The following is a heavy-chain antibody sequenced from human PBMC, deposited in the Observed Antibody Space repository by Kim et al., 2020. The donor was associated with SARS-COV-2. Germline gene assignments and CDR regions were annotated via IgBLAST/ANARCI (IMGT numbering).Heavy chain of an antibody. V-gene: IGHV1-2*02. CDR1: GYTFTGYY. CDR2: INPNSGGT. Sequence: ASVKVSCKASGYTFTGYYMHWVRQAPGQGLEWMGWINPNSGGTNYAQKFQGRVTMTRDTSISTAYMGLSRLRSDDTAVYYCARVDPVYGDYEDNWFDPWGQGTLVTVSS. J-gene: IGHJ5*02. CDR3: ARVDPVYGDYEDNWFDP. D-gene: IGHD4-17*01.